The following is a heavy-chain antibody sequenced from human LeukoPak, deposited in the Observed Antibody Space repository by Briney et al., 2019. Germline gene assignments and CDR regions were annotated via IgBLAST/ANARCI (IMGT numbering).Heavy chain of an antibody. CDR3: ARDVSKGTNWFDP. CDR2: INSDGSST. CDR1: GFTFSSYW. V-gene: IGHV3-74*01. D-gene: IGHD3-3*02. Sequence: PGGSLRLSCAASGFTFSSYWMRWVRQAPGKGLVWVSRINSDGSSTSYADSVKGRFTISRDNAKDTLYLQMNSLRAEDTAVYYCARDVSKGTNWFDPWGQGTLVTVSS. J-gene: IGHJ5*02.